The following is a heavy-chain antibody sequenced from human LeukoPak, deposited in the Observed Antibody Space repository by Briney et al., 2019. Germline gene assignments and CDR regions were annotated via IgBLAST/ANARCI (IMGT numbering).Heavy chain of an antibody. CDR2: ISYDGSNK. Sequence: GGSLRLSCAASGFTFSSYGMHWVRQAPGKGLEGVAVISYDGSNKYYADSVKGRFTISRDNSKNTLYLQMNSLRAEDTAVYYCAKGEWLRSRRSYFDYWGQGTLVTVSS. CDR3: AKGEWLRSRRSYFDY. CDR1: GFTFSSYG. D-gene: IGHD5-12*01. V-gene: IGHV3-30*18. J-gene: IGHJ4*02.